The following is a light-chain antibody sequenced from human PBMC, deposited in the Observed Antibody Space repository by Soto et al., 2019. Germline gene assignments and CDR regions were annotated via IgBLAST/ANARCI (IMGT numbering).Light chain of an antibody. J-gene: IGKJ3*01. CDR3: QKYNGAPFT. V-gene: IGKV1-27*01. CDR2: AAS. Sequence: DIQMTQSPSSLSASVGDRVTITCRASQGISNYLAWYQQKPGKVPKLLIYAASTLQSGVPSRFSGSGSGTDFTLTISSLQPVDVAAYYCQKYNGAPFTFGPGTTVDIK. CDR1: QGISNY.